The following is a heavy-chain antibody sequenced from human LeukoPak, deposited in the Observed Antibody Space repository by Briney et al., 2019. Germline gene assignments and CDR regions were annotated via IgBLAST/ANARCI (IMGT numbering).Heavy chain of an antibody. J-gene: IGHJ4*02. Sequence: PGGSLRLSCVAPGFTLSDAWMSRVRQAPGRGLECVGRIKPKSEGGTTDYTEPRNDIYTVSRDDSKNTMYLEMNNLKTEDTGLYYCSQLSRGFWGQGTQVTVSS. V-gene: IGHV3-15*01. CDR3: SQLSRGF. CDR2: IKPKSEGGTT. D-gene: IGHD3-22*01. CDR1: GFTLSDAW.